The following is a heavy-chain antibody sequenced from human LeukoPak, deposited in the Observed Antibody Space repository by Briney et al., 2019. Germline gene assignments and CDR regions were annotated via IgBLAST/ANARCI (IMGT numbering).Heavy chain of an antibody. CDR2: VNEDGSVK. CDR3: ARDLGASQHLSWFGP. Sequence: GESLRLSCAASGFTFSNYCMSWVRQAPGKGLEWVGNVNEDGSVKYYVDSVKGRFTISRDNAKNSLNLQMNSLRAEDTAAYYCARDLGASQHLSWFGPWGQGTLVTVSS. V-gene: IGHV3-7*05. D-gene: IGHD1-26*01. CDR1: GFTFSNYC. J-gene: IGHJ5*02.